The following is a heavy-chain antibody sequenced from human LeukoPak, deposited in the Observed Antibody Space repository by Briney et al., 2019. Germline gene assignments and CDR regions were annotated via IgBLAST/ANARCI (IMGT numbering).Heavy chain of an antibody. CDR2: MNPNSGNT. Sequence: ASVKVSCKASGYTFTSYDINWVRQATGQGLDWMGWMNPNSGNTGYAQKFQGRVTMTRNTSISTAYMELSSLRSEDTAVYYCARGLRYFDRLGGLALNYWGQGTLVTVSS. V-gene: IGHV1-8*01. CDR3: ARGLRYFDRLGGLALNY. CDR1: GYTFTSYD. J-gene: IGHJ4*02. D-gene: IGHD3-9*01.